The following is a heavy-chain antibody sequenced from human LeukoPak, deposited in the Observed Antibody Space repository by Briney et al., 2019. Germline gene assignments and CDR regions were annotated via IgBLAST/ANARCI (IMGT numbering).Heavy chain of an antibody. CDR3: AKVTPDSRTSGYDGFDY. D-gene: IGHD5-12*01. CDR1: GFTFSSYG. J-gene: IGHJ4*02. V-gene: IGHV3-23*01. CDR2: ISGSGGST. Sequence: PGGSLRLSCAASGFTFSSYGMSWVRQAPGKGLEWVSAISGSGGSTYYADSVKGRFTISRDNSKSSLYLQMSSLRAEDTAVYYCAKVTPDSRTSGYDGFDYWGQGTLVTVSS.